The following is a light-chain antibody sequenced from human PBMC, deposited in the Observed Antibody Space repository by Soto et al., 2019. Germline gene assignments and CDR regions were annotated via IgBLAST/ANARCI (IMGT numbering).Light chain of an antibody. Sequence: EIVMTQSPATLSVSPGERATLSCRASQSVSSNLAWYQQRPGQAPRLLMYGASTRATGIPARFSGSGSGTDFTLTISSLQSEDFAVYYCQQYNTWPLTFGGGTKVEIK. CDR1: QSVSSN. V-gene: IGKV3-15*01. CDR2: GAS. J-gene: IGKJ4*01. CDR3: QQYNTWPLT.